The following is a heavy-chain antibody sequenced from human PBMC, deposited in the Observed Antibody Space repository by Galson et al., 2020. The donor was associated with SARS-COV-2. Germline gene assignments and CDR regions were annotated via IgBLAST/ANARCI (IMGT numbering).Heavy chain of an antibody. CDR3: ARSLTAGALDI. Sequence: ASVKVSCKASGYSFTSYYMHWVRQAPGQGLEWMGVINPSSGSTTYAQKFQGRVTMTRDTSTSTLYMELSSLRSEDTAVFYCARSLTAGALDIWGQGTMVTVSS. D-gene: IGHD6-19*01. V-gene: IGHV1-46*01. J-gene: IGHJ3*02. CDR1: GYSFTSYY. CDR2: INPSSGST.